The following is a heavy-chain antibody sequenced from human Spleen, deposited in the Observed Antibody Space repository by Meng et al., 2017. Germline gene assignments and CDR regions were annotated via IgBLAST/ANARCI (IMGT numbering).Heavy chain of an antibody. CDR3: AGGGGGWYFFDY. J-gene: IGHJ4*02. D-gene: IGHD6-19*01. Sequence: GESLKISCTASGFTFATYATTWVRQAPGKGLEWVSAISGSGRRTYYADSVKGRCTISRDNSKNTLLLEMNSLRAEDTALYYCAGGGGGWYFFDYWGQGTLVTVSS. CDR2: ISGSGRRT. V-gene: IGHV3-23*01. CDR1: GFTFATYA.